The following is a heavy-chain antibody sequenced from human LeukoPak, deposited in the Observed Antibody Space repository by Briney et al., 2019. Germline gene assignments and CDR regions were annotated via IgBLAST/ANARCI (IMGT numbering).Heavy chain of an antibody. CDR3: ARGGSSGEWFSHLDY. D-gene: IGHD3-3*01. CDR1: GYIFTGYY. CDR2: INPNSGGT. Sequence: ASVKVSCKASGYIFTGYYMHWVRQAPGQGLEWMGWINPNSGGTNYAQTFQGRVTMTRDTSISTAYMELSRLRSDDTAVYYCARGGSSGEWFSHLDYWGQGTLVTVSS. J-gene: IGHJ4*02. V-gene: IGHV1-2*02.